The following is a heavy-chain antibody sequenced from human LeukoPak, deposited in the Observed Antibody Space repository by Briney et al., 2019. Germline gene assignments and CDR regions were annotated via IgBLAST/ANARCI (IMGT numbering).Heavy chain of an antibody. Sequence: GGSLRLSCAASGFTFSNYRMNWVRQAPGKGLEWVSCFWSSSSNKYYADSVKGRFTISRDNAKNSLYLQMNSLRAEDTAVYYCASESSRGYYFDYWGQGTLVTVSS. CDR2: FWSSSSNK. V-gene: IGHV3-21*01. J-gene: IGHJ4*02. CDR1: GFTFSNYR. CDR3: ASESSRGYYFDY. D-gene: IGHD3-10*01.